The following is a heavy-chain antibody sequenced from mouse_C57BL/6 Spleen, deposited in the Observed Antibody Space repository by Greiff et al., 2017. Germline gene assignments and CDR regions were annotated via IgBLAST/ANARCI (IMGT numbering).Heavy chain of an antibody. CDR3: ARRGPYYYGSSYGAMDY. D-gene: IGHD1-1*01. CDR1: GFSLSTSGMG. CDR2: IYWDDDK. J-gene: IGHJ4*01. V-gene: IGHV8-12*01. Sequence: QVTLKESGPGILQSSQTLSLTCSFSGFSLSTSGMGVSWIRQPSGKGLEWLAHIYWDDDKRYNPSLKSRLTISKDTSRNQVFLKITSVDTADTATYYCARRGPYYYGSSYGAMDYWGQGTSVTVSS.